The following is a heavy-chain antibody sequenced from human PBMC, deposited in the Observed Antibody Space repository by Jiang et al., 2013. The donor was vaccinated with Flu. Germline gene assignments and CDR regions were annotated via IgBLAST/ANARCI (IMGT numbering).Heavy chain of an antibody. J-gene: IGHJ3*01. CDR1: GGTFSTSA. CDR3: ARGTHNFDV. D-gene: IGHD1-14*01. CDR2: IIPIFGRG. Sequence: QLVESGAEMKKPGSSVKVSCKASGGTFSTSAISWVRQAPGQGLEWMGGIIPIFGRGNYAQRFQGRVTITADESTRTVYMELSRLKYEDTAVFYCARGTHNFDVWGQGTMVTVSS. V-gene: IGHV1-69*01.